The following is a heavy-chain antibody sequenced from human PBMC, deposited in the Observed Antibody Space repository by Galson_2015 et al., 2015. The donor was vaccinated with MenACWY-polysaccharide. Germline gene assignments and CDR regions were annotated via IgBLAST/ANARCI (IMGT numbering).Heavy chain of an antibody. Sequence: SLKVSCKASGYTFTGYYMHWVRQAPGKGLEWMGWINPNSGSTNYAEKFQGRVTMTRDTSISTAYMELSRLRSDDTAVYYCARPTGYYYYYMDVWGKGTPVTVSS. D-gene: IGHD1-14*01. CDR3: ARPTGYYYYYMDV. CDR1: GYTFTGYY. CDR2: INPNSGST. V-gene: IGHV1-2*02. J-gene: IGHJ6*03.